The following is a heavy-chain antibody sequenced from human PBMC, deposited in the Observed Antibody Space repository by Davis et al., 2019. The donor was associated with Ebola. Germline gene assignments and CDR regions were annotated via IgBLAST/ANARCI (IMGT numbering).Heavy chain of an antibody. D-gene: IGHD1-26*01. Sequence: PGGSLRLSCAASGFTFSGSAMHWVRQASGKGLEWVGRIRSKANSYATAYAASVKGRFTISRDDSKNTACLQMNSLKTEDTAVYYCTTTTTHFDYWGQGTLVTVSS. J-gene: IGHJ4*02. CDR2: IRSKANSYAT. V-gene: IGHV3-73*01. CDR3: TTTTTHFDY. CDR1: GFTFSGSA.